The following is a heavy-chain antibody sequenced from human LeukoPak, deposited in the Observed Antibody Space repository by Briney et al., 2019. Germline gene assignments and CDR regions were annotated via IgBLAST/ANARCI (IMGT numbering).Heavy chain of an antibody. Sequence: SETLSLTCTVSGGSISSHYWSWIRQPPGKGLEWLGYIYYSGSTNYNPSLKSRVTISVDTSKNQFSLKLSSVTAADTAVYYCARDVSYCSSTSCYTGYFDYWGQGTLVTVSS. CDR1: GGSISSHY. D-gene: IGHD2-2*02. J-gene: IGHJ4*02. CDR2: IYYSGST. CDR3: ARDVSYCSSTSCYTGYFDY. V-gene: IGHV4-59*11.